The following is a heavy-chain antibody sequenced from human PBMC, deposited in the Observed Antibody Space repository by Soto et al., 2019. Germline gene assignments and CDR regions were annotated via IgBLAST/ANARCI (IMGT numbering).Heavy chain of an antibody. CDR2: VAEKTGSYAT. V-gene: IGHV3-73*01. CDR3: MKYSGRPSTPAA. D-gene: IGHD1-26*01. CDR1: GFILSDSA. Sequence: PGASLRLSYATSGFILSDSAVHWVRQASGKGLEWVGRVAEKTGSYATTYGASVKGRFTISRDESKTTAYLQMSSLKIEDTAVYYCMKYSGRPSTPAALGQVTLVTVSS. J-gene: IGHJ5*02.